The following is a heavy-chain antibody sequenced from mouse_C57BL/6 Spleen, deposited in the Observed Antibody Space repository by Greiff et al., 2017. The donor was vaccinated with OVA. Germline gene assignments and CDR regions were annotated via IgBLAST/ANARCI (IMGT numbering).Heavy chain of an antibody. CDR3: ARRVYYGNFYFDY. CDR2: IDPSDSYT. V-gene: IGHV1-69*01. D-gene: IGHD2-1*01. Sequence: QVQLQQPGAELVMPGASVKLSCKASGYTFTSYWMHWVKQRPGQGLEWIGEIDPSDSYTNYNQKFKGKSTLTVDKSSSTAYMQLSSLTSEDSAVYYCARRVYYGNFYFDYWGQGTTLTVSS. J-gene: IGHJ2*01. CDR1: GYTFTSYW.